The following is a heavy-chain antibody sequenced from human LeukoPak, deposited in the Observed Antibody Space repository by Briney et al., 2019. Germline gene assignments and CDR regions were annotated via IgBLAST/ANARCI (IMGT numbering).Heavy chain of an antibody. D-gene: IGHD6-13*01. V-gene: IGHV3-23*01. Sequence: GGSLRLSCAASGFTFSSYWMSWVRQAPGKGLEWVSAISGSGGSTYYADSVKGRFTISRDNSKNTLYLQMNSLRAEDTAVYYCAKEPLVAAAGLSNWFDPWGQGTLVTVSS. J-gene: IGHJ5*02. CDR3: AKEPLVAAAGLSNWFDP. CDR2: ISGSGGST. CDR1: GFTFSSYW.